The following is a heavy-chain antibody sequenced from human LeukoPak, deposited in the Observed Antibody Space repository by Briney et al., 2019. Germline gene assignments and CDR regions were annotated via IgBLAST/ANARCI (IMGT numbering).Heavy chain of an antibody. CDR1: GFTFSSYW. V-gene: IGHV3-7*01. D-gene: IGHD3-3*02. Sequence: GGSLRLSCAASGFTFSSYWMSWVRQAPGKGLEWVANIKQDGSDKYYVDSVKGRFTISRDNAKNSLYLQMNSLRAEDTAVYYCAKPTHFNWFDPWGQGTLVTVSS. CDR2: IKQDGSDK. CDR3: AKPTHFNWFDP. J-gene: IGHJ5*02.